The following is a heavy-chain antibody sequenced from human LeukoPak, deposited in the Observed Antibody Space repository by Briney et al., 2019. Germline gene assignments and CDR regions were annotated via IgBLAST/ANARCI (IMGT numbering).Heavy chain of an antibody. Sequence: GASVKVSCKASGYTFTGYYMHWVRQAPGQGLEWMGGIIPIFGTANYAQKFQGRVTITADESTSTAYMELSSLRSEDTAVYYCATSRDDYGDYPMALSYWGQGTLVTVSS. CDR1: GYTFTGYY. J-gene: IGHJ4*02. CDR2: IIPIFGTA. V-gene: IGHV1-69*13. D-gene: IGHD4-17*01. CDR3: ATSRDDYGDYPMALSY.